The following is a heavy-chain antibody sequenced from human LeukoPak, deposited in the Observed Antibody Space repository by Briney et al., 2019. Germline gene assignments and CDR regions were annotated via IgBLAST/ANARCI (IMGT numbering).Heavy chain of an antibody. CDR3: ARRDRAKGYNWFDP. Sequence: SETLSLTCTVSGGSISSSSYYWGWIRQPPGKGLEWIGSIYYSGSTYYNPSLKSRVTISVDTSKNQFSLKLSSVTAADTAVYYRARRDRAKGYNWFDPWGQGTLVTVSS. V-gene: IGHV4-39*01. CDR1: GGSISSSSYY. J-gene: IGHJ5*02. CDR2: IYYSGST.